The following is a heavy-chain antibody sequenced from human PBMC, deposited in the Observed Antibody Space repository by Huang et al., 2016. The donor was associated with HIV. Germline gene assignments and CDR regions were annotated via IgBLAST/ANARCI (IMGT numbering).Heavy chain of an antibody. D-gene: IGHD2-21*02. CDR1: GGSFNGHF. CDR3: ARPRMTEGNSDSTWSYFDS. J-gene: IGHJ4*02. CDR2: IDHRGTT. Sequence: QVRLHQWGTGVLKPSETLSLKCAVYGGSFNGHFWTWIRQSPGKGLEWSGEIDHRGTTSSNPSLKSLVTMSLDTSKSQFYLTLTSVTDTDTATYYCARPRMTEGNSDSTWSYFDSWGQGTPVIVSS. V-gene: IGHV4-34*01.